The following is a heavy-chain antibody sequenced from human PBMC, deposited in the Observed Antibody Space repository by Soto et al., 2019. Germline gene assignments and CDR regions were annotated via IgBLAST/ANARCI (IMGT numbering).Heavy chain of an antibody. Sequence: ASVKVSCKASGYTFTSYDINWVRQATGQGLEWMGWMNPNSGNTGYAQKFQGRVTMTRNTSISTAYMELSSLRSEDTAVYYCARGQDFWSGWDMDVWGKGTTVTVSS. CDR2: MNPNSGNT. CDR1: GYTFTSYD. D-gene: IGHD3-3*01. V-gene: IGHV1-8*01. J-gene: IGHJ6*03. CDR3: ARGQDFWSGWDMDV.